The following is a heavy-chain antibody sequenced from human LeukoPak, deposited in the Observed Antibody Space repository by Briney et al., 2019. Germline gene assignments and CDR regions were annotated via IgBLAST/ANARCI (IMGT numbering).Heavy chain of an antibody. CDR3: ARGTYDYVWGSYRLPDAFDI. J-gene: IGHJ3*02. CDR2: INHSGST. Sequence: SETLSLTCAVYGGSFSGYYWSWIRQPPGKGLEWIGEINHSGSTNYNPSLKSRVTISVDTSKNQFSLKLSSVTAADTAVYYCARGTYDYVWGSYRLPDAFDIWGQGTMVTVSS. CDR1: GGSFSGYY. D-gene: IGHD3-16*02. V-gene: IGHV4-34*01.